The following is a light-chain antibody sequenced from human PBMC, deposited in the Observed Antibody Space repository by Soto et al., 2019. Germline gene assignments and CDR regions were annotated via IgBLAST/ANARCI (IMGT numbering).Light chain of an antibody. Sequence: ELVLTQSPATLSSFPGACVTLSGIASQYINTRLAWYQHRPGQSPRLLIYQTSLRAAGIPARFSASGSGTDFTLTISDVQPEDFALYYCQQRSNWPPITFGQGTRLEIK. CDR2: QTS. J-gene: IGKJ5*01. CDR3: QQRSNWPPIT. V-gene: IGKV3-11*01. CDR1: QYINTR.